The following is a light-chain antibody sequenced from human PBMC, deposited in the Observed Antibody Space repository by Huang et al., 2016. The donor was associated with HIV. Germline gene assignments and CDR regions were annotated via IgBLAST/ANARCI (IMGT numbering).Light chain of an antibody. CDR3: LQYYSVPQT. Sequence: DIVMTQSPDSLAVSPGERATINCKSSQSLLYSLSKKNYLAWFQQKPGRPPKLLIYWATTRESGVPHRFSGSGSGTDFTLTINNLQAEDVAVYFCLQYYSVPQTFGHGTKVEIK. V-gene: IGKV4-1*01. CDR2: WAT. J-gene: IGKJ1*01. CDR1: QSLLYSLSKKNY.